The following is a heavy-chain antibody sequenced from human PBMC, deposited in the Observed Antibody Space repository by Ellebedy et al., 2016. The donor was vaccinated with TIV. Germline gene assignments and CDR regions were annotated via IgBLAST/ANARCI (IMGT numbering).Heavy chain of an antibody. V-gene: IGHV4-59*01. J-gene: IGHJ4*02. D-gene: IGHD6-19*01. CDR2: ISSSGTT. CDR1: GGSISSYY. CDR3: ARGDNSGWLLFDY. Sequence: GSLRLSCSVSGGSISSYYWTWIRQPPGKGLDWIGFISSSGTTNYNPSLKGRVTISVDASKNQFSLRLSSVTAADTAVYYCARGDNSGWLLFDYWGQGTLVTVSA.